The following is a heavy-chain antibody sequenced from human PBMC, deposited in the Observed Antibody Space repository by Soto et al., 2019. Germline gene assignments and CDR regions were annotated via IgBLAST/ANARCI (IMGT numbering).Heavy chain of an antibody. CDR3: ARDGFLGYCTNGVCWGHAFDI. V-gene: IGHV4-59*02. D-gene: IGHD2-8*01. J-gene: IGHJ3*02. CDR2: IYYSGST. CDR1: GDSVTSHY. Sequence: PSETLSLTCSFSGDSVTSHYLTWIRQSPEKGLEWIGYIYYSGSTYYNPSLKSRVTISVDTSKNQFSLKLSSVTAADTAVYYCARDGFLGYCTNGVCWGHAFDIWGQGTMVTVSS.